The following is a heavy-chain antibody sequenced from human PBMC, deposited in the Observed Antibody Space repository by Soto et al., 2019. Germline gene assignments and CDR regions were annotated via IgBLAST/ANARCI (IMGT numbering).Heavy chain of an antibody. CDR3: ARDRYLSMEA. Sequence: GGSLRLSCAASGFTFSSYWMHWVRQGPGKGLVWVSLIKSDGTTTYADSVKGRFTISRDNAKNTLYLQMSSLRAEDTAVYYCARDRYLSMEAWGQGSLVTVSS. CDR2: IKSDGTT. V-gene: IGHV3-74*03. D-gene: IGHD2-2*01. J-gene: IGHJ5*02. CDR1: GFTFSSYW.